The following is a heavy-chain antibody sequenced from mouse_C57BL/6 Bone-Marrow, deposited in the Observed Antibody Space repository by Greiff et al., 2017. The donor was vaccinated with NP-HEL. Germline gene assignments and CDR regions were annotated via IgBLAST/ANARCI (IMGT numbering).Heavy chain of an antibody. Sequence: QVQLQQSGPELVKPGASVKISCKASGYTFTDYYINWVKQRPGPGLEWIGWIYPGSGNTNYNEKFKGKATLTVATSSSTAYMQLSILTSEDSAVYFCASQGGNSWFAYWGQGTPVTVSA. CDR3: ASQGGNSWFAY. CDR1: GYTFTDYY. D-gene: IGHD2-1*01. CDR2: IYPGSGNT. V-gene: IGHV1-84*01. J-gene: IGHJ3*01.